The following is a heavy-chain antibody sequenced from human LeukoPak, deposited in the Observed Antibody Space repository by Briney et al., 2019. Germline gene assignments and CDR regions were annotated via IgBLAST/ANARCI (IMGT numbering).Heavy chain of an antibody. CDR2: ISSSSSTI. Sequence: GGSLRLSCAASGFTFSSYSMNWVRQAPGRGLEWVSYISSSSSTIYYADSVKGRFTISRDNAKNSLYLQMNSLTAEDTAVYYCARDRGPLDYWGQGTLVTVSS. CDR1: GFTFSSYS. D-gene: IGHD5-12*01. V-gene: IGHV3-48*01. J-gene: IGHJ4*02. CDR3: ARDRGPLDY.